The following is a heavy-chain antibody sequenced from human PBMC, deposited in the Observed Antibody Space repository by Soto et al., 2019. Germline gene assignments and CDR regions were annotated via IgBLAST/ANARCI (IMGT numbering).Heavy chain of an antibody. V-gene: IGHV3-23*01. Sequence: PGGSLRLSCEASGFTFSIYVMAWVRQTPGEGPEWVSTIGGGDDIFYAESVQGRFIISRDDSRSTMYLQMDNLRVEDTAIYFCAKDSISYNGIYDAFDVWGQGTVVTVSS. CDR2: IGGGDDI. CDR3: AKDSISYNGIYDAFDV. CDR1: GFTFSIYV. J-gene: IGHJ3*01. D-gene: IGHD3-3*02.